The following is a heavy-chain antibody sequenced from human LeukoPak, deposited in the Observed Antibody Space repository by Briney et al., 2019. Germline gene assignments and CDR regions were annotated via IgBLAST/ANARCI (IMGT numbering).Heavy chain of an antibody. J-gene: IGHJ6*03. D-gene: IGHD3-16*01. Sequence: ASVKVSFKASGYTFTIYDIKWVRQATGQGLEWMGRMNPNSGNTGYAQKFQGRVTMTRNTSISTAYMELSSLTSEDTAVYYCARRGKGLGYYMDVWGKGTTVTISS. CDR1: GYTFTIYD. CDR3: ARRGKGLGYYMDV. CDR2: MNPNSGNT. V-gene: IGHV1-8*01.